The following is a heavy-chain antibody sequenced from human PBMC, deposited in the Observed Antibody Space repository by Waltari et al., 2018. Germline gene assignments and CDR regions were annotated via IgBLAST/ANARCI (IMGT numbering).Heavy chain of an antibody. D-gene: IGHD4-17*01. Sequence: VQLVQSGAEVKKPGASVKVSCKASGYTFTSYGISWVRQMPGKGLEWMGIIYPGDSDTRYSPSFQGQVTISADKSISTAYLQWSSLKASDTAMYYCARRAPTVTTLGMDVWGQGTTVTVSS. V-gene: IGHV5-51*01. CDR1: GYTFTSYG. CDR3: ARRAPTVTTLGMDV. J-gene: IGHJ6*02. CDR2: IYPGDSDT.